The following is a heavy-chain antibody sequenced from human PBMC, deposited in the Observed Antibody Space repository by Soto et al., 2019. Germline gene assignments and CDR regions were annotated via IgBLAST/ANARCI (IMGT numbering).Heavy chain of an antibody. CDR1: GFTFSSYA. CDR3: ARVLTYYYDSSDFDY. CDR2: ISYDGSNK. V-gene: IGHV3-30-3*01. Sequence: PGGSLRLSCAASGFTFSSYAMHWVRQAPGKGLEWVAVISYDGSNKYYADSVKGRFTISRDNSKNTLYLQMNSLRAEDTAVYYCARVLTYYYDSSDFDYWGQGT. D-gene: IGHD3-22*01. J-gene: IGHJ4*02.